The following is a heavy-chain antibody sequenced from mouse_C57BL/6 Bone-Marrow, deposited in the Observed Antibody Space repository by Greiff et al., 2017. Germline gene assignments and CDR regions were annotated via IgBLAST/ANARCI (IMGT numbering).Heavy chain of an antibody. Sequence: QVQLQQSGPELVKPGASVKISCKASGYAFSSSWMNWVKQRPGKGLEWIGRIYPGDGDTNYNGKFKGKATLTADKSSSPAYMQLSSLTSEDSAVYFCARGGSSGPFAYWGQGTLVTVSA. V-gene: IGHV1-82*01. CDR1: GYAFSSSW. CDR3: ARGGSSGPFAY. J-gene: IGHJ3*01. CDR2: IYPGDGDT. D-gene: IGHD3-2*02.